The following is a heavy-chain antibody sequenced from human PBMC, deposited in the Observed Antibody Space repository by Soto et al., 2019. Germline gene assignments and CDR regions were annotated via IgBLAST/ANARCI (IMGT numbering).Heavy chain of an antibody. CDR2: MDPDSGHA. CDR1: GYTFTNSD. Sequence: ASVKVSCKASGYTFTNSDINWVRQAPGQGLEWMGWMDPDSGHAAYAQKFQGRVTLTTSTSTSTVYMEMRSLGSEDTAVYYCARRPHCSGGICYYGLDNWGQGTLVTVSS. CDR3: ARRPHCSGGICYYGLDN. V-gene: IGHV1-8*01. J-gene: IGHJ4*02. D-gene: IGHD2-15*01.